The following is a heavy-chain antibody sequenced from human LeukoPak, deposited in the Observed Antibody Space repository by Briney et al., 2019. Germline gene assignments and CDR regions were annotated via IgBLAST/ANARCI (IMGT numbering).Heavy chain of an antibody. J-gene: IGHJ4*02. CDR1: GFTVSSNY. CDR2: IYSDGTT. V-gene: IGHV3-53*01. CDR3: AKDLDDGDYRGDFDY. D-gene: IGHD4-17*01. Sequence: GGSLRLSCAASGFTVSSNYMTWVRQAPGKGLEWVSVIYSDGTTYYADSVKGRFTVSRDNSKNTLYLQMNSLRAEDTAVYYCAKDLDDGDYRGDFDYWGQGTLVTVSS.